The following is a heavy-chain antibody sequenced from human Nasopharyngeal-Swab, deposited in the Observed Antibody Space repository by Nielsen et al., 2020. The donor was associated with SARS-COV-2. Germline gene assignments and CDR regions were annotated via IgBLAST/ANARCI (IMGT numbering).Heavy chain of an antibody. V-gene: IGHV3-11*01. Sequence: WIRQPPGKGPEWVSYISSSGSTIYYADSVKGRFTIPRDNAKNSLYLQMNSLRAEDTAVYYCARDAVGARGYWGQGTLVTVSS. CDR2: ISSSGSTI. D-gene: IGHD1-26*01. J-gene: IGHJ4*02. CDR3: ARDAVGARGY.